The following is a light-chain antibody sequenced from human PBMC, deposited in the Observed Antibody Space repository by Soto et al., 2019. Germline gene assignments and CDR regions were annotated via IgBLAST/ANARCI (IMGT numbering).Light chain of an antibody. CDR3: NSYTRSSTWV. V-gene: IGLV2-14*02. J-gene: IGLJ3*02. CDR1: SGDIGTYNL. CDR2: EVN. Sequence: QSALTQPASVSGSPGQSITISCTGTSGDIGTYNLVSWYQQHPGRAPRLIIFEVNKRPSGVSNRFSGSKSGNTASLTISGLQAEDEADYYCNSYTRSSTWVFGGGTKLTVL.